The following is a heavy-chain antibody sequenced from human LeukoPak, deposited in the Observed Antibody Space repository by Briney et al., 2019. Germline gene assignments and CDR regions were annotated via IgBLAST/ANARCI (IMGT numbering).Heavy chain of an antibody. CDR2: ISTSGGTI. D-gene: IGHD6-19*01. J-gene: IGHJ2*01. Sequence: GGSLRLSCAASGFTFSTYEMNWVRQAPGKGLEWVSYISTSGGTIYYADSVKGRFTISRDNAKNSLYLQMNSLRTEDTATYYCARKSSGWYGYFDLWGRGTLVPVSS. CDR1: GFTFSTYE. CDR3: ARKSSGWYGYFDL. V-gene: IGHV3-48*03.